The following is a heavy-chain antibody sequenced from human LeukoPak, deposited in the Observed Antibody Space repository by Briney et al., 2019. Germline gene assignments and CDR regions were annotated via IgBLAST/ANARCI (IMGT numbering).Heavy chain of an antibody. CDR2: I. CDR1: RFIFSKYA. V-gene: IGHV3-23*01. Sequence: GGSLRLSCAASRFIFSKYAMTWVRQAPGKGLEWVSTIKGRFTVSRDNAMNTLYLQMNSLRAEDTAVYYCAKQFLDANWGQGTRVTVSS. J-gene: IGHJ4*02. D-gene: IGHD6-19*01. CDR3: AKQFLDAN.